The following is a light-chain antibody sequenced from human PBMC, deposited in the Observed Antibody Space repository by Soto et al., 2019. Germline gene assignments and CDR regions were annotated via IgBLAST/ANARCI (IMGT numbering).Light chain of an antibody. CDR1: QSVSSY. CDR3: QQRSNWPTIT. CDR2: DAS. V-gene: IGKV3-11*01. J-gene: IGKJ5*01. Sequence: EIVLTQSPATLSLSPGERATISCRASQSVSSYLAWYQQKPGQAPRLLIYDASNRATGIPARFSGSGSGTDFTPTISSLEPEDFAVYYCQQRSNWPTITFGQGTRLEIK.